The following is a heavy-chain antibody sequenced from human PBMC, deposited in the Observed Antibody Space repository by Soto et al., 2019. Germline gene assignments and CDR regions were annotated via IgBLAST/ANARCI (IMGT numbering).Heavy chain of an antibody. CDR3: AKIGYCSGGSCYIVNYYGMDV. CDR2: ISGSGGST. Sequence: EVPLLESGGGLVQPGGSLRLSCAASGFTFSSYAMRWVRQAPGKGLEGVSAISGSGGSTYYADSVKGRFTISRDNSKNTLYLQMNSLRAEDTAVYYCAKIGYCSGGSCYIVNYYGMDVWGQGTTVTVSS. V-gene: IGHV3-23*01. CDR1: GFTFSSYA. D-gene: IGHD2-15*01. J-gene: IGHJ6*02.